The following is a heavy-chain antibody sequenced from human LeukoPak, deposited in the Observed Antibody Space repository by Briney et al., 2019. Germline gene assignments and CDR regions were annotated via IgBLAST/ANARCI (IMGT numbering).Heavy chain of an antibody. D-gene: IGHD4-23*01. J-gene: IGHJ4*02. Sequence: VGSLTLSCAASGFTFSSYSMSWVRQAPRQGLEGVSAVSGSGGSTYYAHSLKGRCTISRDNSKTTLYLQTNSLRAEDTAVYYCAKDRSRGNSRFDYWGQGTLVTVSS. CDR3: AKDRSRGNSRFDY. CDR2: VSGSGGST. V-gene: IGHV3-23*01. CDR1: GFTFSSYS.